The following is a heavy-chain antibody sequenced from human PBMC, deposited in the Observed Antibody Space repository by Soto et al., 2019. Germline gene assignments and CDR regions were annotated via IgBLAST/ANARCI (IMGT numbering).Heavy chain of an antibody. V-gene: IGHV3-66*01. CDR2: IYSGGRT. Sequence: GGSLRLSCAASGFTVSSNYMSWVRQAPGKGLDWVSVIYSGGRTYYADSVEGRFTISRDNSKNTLYLQMNSLRAEDTAVYYCAKDSPAGYIVATISYYGMDVWGQGTTVTVSS. CDR1: GFTVSSNY. D-gene: IGHD5-12*01. J-gene: IGHJ6*02. CDR3: AKDSPAGYIVATISYYGMDV.